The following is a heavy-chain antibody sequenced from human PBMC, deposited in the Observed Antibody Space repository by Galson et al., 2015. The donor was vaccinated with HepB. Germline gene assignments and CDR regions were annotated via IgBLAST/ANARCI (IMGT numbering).Heavy chain of an antibody. CDR3: ARGGMTTFSLNYYYYMDV. V-gene: IGHV6-1*01. Sequence: CAISGDSVSSHSAAWNWIRQSPSRGLEWLGRTYYRSKWYNDYAVSVKSRITINPDTSKNQFSLQLSSVTAADTAVYYCARGGMTTFSLNYYYYMDVWGKGTTVTVSS. J-gene: IGHJ6*03. CDR1: GDSVSSHSAA. CDR2: TYYRSKWYN. D-gene: IGHD3-16*01.